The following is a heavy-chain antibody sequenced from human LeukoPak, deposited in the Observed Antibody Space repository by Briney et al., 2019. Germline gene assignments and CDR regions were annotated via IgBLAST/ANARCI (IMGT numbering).Heavy chain of an antibody. CDR3: ARNSSAYYGGDDAFDI. CDR2: INSDGSST. Sequence: GGSLRLSCAASGFTFGTYWMHWVRQAPGKGLVWVSRINSDGSSTNYADSVKGRFTISRDNAKNTLYLQMNSLRAEDTAVYYCARNSSAYYGGDDAFDIWGQGTLVTVSS. D-gene: IGHD3-22*01. V-gene: IGHV3-74*01. J-gene: IGHJ3*02. CDR1: GFTFGTYW.